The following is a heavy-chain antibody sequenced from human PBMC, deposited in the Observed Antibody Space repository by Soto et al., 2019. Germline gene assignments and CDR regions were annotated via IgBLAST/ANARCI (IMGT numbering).Heavy chain of an antibody. CDR1: GGSISSGAYY. CDR3: ARLGSQYYSKQVFEFDS. J-gene: IGHJ5*01. Sequence: PSETLSLTCTVSGGSISSGAYYWSWIRQHPGKGLEWIGYIYSTGSTNYNPSLKSRVTISVDMSASQFSLKLSSVTVADTAVYYCARLGSQYYSKQVFEFDSWGQGTLVTLSS. D-gene: IGHD4-4*01. CDR2: IYSTGST. V-gene: IGHV4-31*03.